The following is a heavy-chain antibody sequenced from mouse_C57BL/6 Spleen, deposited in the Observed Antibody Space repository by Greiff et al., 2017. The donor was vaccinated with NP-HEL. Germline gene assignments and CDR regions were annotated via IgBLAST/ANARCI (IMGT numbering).Heavy chain of an antibody. CDR3: ARSGITTVVENYFDY. V-gene: IGHV1-64*01. Sequence: VQLQQPGAELVKPGASVKLSCKASGYTFTSYWMHWVKQRPGQGLEWIGMIHPNSGSTNYNEKFKSKATLTVDKSSSTAYMQLSSLTSEDSAVYYCARSGITTVVENYFDYWGQGTTLTVSS. D-gene: IGHD1-1*01. CDR2: IHPNSGST. J-gene: IGHJ2*01. CDR1: GYTFTSYW.